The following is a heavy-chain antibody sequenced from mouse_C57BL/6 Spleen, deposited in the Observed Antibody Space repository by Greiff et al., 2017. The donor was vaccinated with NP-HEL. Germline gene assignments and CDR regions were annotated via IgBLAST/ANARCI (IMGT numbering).Heavy chain of an antibody. V-gene: IGHV1-69*01. D-gene: IGHD2-12*01. J-gene: IGHJ4*01. CDR3: ASRYDEGVGYAMDY. Sequence: VQLQQPGAELVMPGASVKLSCKASGYTFTSYWMHWVKQRPGQGLEWIGEIDPSDSYTNYNQKFKGKSTLTVDKSSSTAYMQLSSLTSEDSAVYYCASRYDEGVGYAMDYWGQGTSVTVSS. CDR1: GYTFTSYW. CDR2: IDPSDSYT.